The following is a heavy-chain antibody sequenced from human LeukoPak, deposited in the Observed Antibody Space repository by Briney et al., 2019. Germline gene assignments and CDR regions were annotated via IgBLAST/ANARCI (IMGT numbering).Heavy chain of an antibody. Sequence: PSETLSLTCTVSSGSVNSYYWSWIRQPPGKGLEWIGYIYYSGSTYFNPSLKSRVTISLDTSKNQFSLRLSSVTAADTAVYHCARHCCSGPAKRVFDIWGQGTMVTVSS. V-gene: IGHV4-59*08. J-gene: IGHJ3*02. CDR2: IYYSGST. CDR1: SGSVNSYY. CDR3: ARHCCSGPAKRVFDI. D-gene: IGHD2-15*01.